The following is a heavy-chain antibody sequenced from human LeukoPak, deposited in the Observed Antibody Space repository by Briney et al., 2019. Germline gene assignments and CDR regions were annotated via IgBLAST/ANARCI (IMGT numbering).Heavy chain of an antibody. J-gene: IGHJ4*02. V-gene: IGHV3-21*01. CDR1: GFTFSSYS. Sequence: GGSLRLSCAASGFTFSSYSMTWVRQAPGKGLEWVSSISSSNSYIYYADSVKGRFTISRDNAKNSLYLQMNSLRAEDTAVYHCARRGDTALAGGYFDYWGQGTLVTVSS. CDR2: ISSSNSYI. D-gene: IGHD5-18*01. CDR3: ARRGDTALAGGYFDY.